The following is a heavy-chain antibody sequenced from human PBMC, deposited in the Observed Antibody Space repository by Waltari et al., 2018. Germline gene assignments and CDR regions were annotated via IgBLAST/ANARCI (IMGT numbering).Heavy chain of an antibody. J-gene: IGHJ4*02. V-gene: IGHV4-39*07. D-gene: IGHD5-18*01. Sequence: QLQLQESGPGLVKPSETLSLTCTVSGGSISSSSYYWGWIRQPPGKGLEWIGSIYYSGSTYYNPSLKSRVTISVDTSKNQCSLKLSSVTAADTAVYYCARPPRGYSYGYYFDYWGQGTLVTVSS. CDR2: IYYSGST. CDR1: GGSISSSSYY. CDR3: ARPPRGYSYGYYFDY.